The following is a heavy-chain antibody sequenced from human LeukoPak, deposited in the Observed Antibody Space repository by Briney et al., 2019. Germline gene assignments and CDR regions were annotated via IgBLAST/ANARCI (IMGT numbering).Heavy chain of an antibody. CDR3: ASSYDSSGYYYSLYYYYGMDV. CDR2: IYYSGST. CDR1: GGPISSSSYY. Sequence: SETLSLTCTVSGGPISSSSYYWGWIRQPPGKGLEWIGSIYYSGSTYYNPSLKSRVTISVDTSKNQFSLKLSSVTAADTAVYYCASSYDSSGYYYSLYYYYGMDVWGQGTTVTVSS. D-gene: IGHD3-22*01. J-gene: IGHJ6*02. V-gene: IGHV4-39*07.